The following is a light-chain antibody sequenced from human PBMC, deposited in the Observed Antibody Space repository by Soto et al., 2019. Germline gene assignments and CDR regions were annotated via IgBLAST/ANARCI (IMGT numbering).Light chain of an antibody. Sequence: QSALTQPASVSGSTGRSITISCTGASRDVGGYSYVSWYQQHPGKAPKLMIYDVNNRPSGVSDRFSGSKSGNTASLTISGLQAEDESDYYCSSFTSYSTLVFGGGTKLTVL. J-gene: IGLJ2*01. CDR3: SSFTSYSTLV. CDR2: DVN. V-gene: IGLV2-14*03. CDR1: SRDVGGYSY.